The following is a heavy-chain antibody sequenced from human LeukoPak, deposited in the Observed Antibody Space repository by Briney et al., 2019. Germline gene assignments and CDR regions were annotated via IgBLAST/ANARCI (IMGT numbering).Heavy chain of an antibody. V-gene: IGHV1-18*01. CDR1: GYTFTSYG. CDR2: ISAYNGNT. Sequence: ASVKVSCKASGYTFTSYGISWVRQAPGQGLEWMGWISAYNGNTNYAQKLQGRVTMTTDTSTSTAYMELRSLRSDDTAVYYCARWDCSGGSCESGYWGQGTLVTVSS. J-gene: IGHJ4*02. CDR3: ARWDCSGGSCESGY. D-gene: IGHD2-15*01.